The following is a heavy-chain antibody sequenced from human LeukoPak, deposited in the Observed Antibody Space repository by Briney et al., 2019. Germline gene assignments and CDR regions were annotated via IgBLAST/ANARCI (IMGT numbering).Heavy chain of an antibody. CDR2: ISPAGDST. CDR3: SRRLVTDGIPDFFDP. V-gene: IGHV3-23*01. CDR1: GFTFSNDS. Sequence: GGSHSLFSTPSGFTFSNDSMSWGRQAPGAGLEWVSAISPAGDSTTDADSVKGRFTISRNNSKSTLYLQLNGLTAEDTAVYYCSRRLVTDGIPDFFDPWGQGTLVSVSS. J-gene: IGHJ5*02. D-gene: IGHD2-2*01.